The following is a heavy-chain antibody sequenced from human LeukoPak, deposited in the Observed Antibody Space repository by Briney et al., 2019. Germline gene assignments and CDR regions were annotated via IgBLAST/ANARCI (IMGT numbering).Heavy chain of an antibody. CDR2: ISSSGSTI. J-gene: IGHJ6*02. Sequence: GGSLRLSCAASGFTFSDYYMSWLRQAPGKGLEWVSYISSSGSTIYYADSVKGRFTISRDNAKNSLYLQMNSLRAEDTAVYYCARDLGSDDYGDYGGASYYYGMDVWGQGTTVTVSS. D-gene: IGHD4-17*01. V-gene: IGHV3-11*01. CDR3: ARDLGSDDYGDYGGASYYYGMDV. CDR1: GFTFSDYY.